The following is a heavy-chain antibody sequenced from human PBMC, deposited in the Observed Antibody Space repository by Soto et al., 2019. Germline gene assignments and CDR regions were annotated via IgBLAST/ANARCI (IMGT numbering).Heavy chain of an antibody. CDR2: INHSGST. J-gene: IGHJ4*02. CDR3: ARGRYLRLGELSLGWPVYFDY. V-gene: IGHV4-34*01. Sequence: SETLSLTCAVYGGSFSGYYWSWIRQPPGKGLEWIGEINHSGSTNYNPSLKSRVTISVDTSKNQFSLKLSSVTAADTAVYYCARGRYLRLGELSLGWPVYFDYWGQGTLVTVSS. CDR1: GGSFSGYY. D-gene: IGHD3-16*02.